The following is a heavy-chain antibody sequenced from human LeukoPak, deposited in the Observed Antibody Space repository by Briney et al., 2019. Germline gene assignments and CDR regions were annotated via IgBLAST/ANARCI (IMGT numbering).Heavy chain of an antibody. V-gene: IGHV3-74*03. CDR2: ISPDGNSA. D-gene: IGHD3/OR15-3a*01. CDR1: GFTFNRYW. Sequence: GGSLRLSCAASGFTFNRYWMHWVRQAPGKGLVWVSRISPDGNSATYADSVKGRFTISRDNAKNTLYLQMNSLKAEDSAVYYCVSLDGVYYYHMDVWGQGTTVIVSS. J-gene: IGHJ6*02. CDR3: VSLDGVYYYHMDV.